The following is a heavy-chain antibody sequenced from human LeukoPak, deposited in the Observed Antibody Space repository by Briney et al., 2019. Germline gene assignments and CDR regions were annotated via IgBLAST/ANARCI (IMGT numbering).Heavy chain of an antibody. Sequence: QAGGSLRLSCAASGFTFSIYWMSWVRQAPGKGLEWVANINQYGNDKYYVDSVKGRFTISRDNAKNSLYLQMNSLRAEDTAIYYCLREETIAVIREPPPRGQGTLVTVSS. D-gene: IGHD6-19*01. V-gene: IGHV3-7*01. CDR3: LREETIAVIREPPP. CDR2: INQYGNDK. CDR1: GFTFSIYW. J-gene: IGHJ4*02.